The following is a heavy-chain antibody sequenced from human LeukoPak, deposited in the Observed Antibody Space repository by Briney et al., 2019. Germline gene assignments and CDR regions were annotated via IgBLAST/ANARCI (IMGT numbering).Heavy chain of an antibody. CDR2: IYYRGDI. CDR3: ARDRTVLGPGVDY. V-gene: IGHV4-59*01. D-gene: IGHD3-3*02. J-gene: IGHJ4*02. Sequence: SEPLSLTCSVSDGSIRTYYWSWIRQYPGQGLEWIGNIYYRGDINYNPSLKSRVIISIDTSKNQFSLKVTSLTAADTAVYYCARDRTVLGPGVDYWGQGTLVTVSS. CDR1: DGSIRTYY.